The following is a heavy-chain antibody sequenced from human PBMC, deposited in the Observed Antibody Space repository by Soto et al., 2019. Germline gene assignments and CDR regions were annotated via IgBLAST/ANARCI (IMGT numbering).Heavy chain of an antibody. J-gene: IGHJ4*02. D-gene: IGHD3-22*01. Sequence: EVQLVESGGGLIQPGGSLRLSCAASGFTFSIYSMNWVRQAPGKGLEWISYISTSSTTMYYADSVKGRFTISRDNDENSLYLQMNSLRDEDTAVYYCAREEENYDNSIYSDYWGQGTLVTVSS. V-gene: IGHV3-48*02. CDR1: GFTFSIYS. CDR2: ISTSSTTM. CDR3: AREEENYDNSIYSDY.